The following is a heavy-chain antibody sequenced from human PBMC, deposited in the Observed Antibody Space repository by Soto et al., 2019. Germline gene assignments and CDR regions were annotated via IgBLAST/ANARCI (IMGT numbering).Heavy chain of an antibody. CDR2: LSDSGGST. D-gene: IGHD6-13*01. V-gene: IGHV3-23*01. J-gene: IGHJ4*02. Sequence: EVQLLESGGGLVQPGGSLRLSCTASGFTFNSHAMTWVRQAPGKGLEWVSGLSDSGGSTYYADSVKGRFTISRDNSMNTLYLQRNTLSAEDTAVYYCARVSSSWYSGFFDLWGQGTLVTVSS. CDR3: ARVSSSWYSGFFDL. CDR1: GFTFNSHA.